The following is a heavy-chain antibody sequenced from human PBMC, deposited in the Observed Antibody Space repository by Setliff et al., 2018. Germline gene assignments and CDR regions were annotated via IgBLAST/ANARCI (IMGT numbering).Heavy chain of an antibody. J-gene: IGHJ5*02. CDR2: VYHSGTA. V-gene: IGHV4-59*01. CDR3: ASNWIGYPHRFDP. Sequence: SETLSLTCTVSGGPFSGASIWSWIRQPPGKGLEFIGYVYHSGTAKYDPSLESRAIMSVDASKNEISLKLKSVTAADTAVYCASNWIGYPHRFDPWGQGTPVTVS. D-gene: IGHD2-15*01. CDR1: GGPFSGAS.